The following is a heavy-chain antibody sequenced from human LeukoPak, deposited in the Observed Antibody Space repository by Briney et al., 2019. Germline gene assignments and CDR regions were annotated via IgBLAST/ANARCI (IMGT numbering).Heavy chain of an antibody. V-gene: IGHV3-23*01. CDR1: GFTFSSYA. CDR2: MSDISYTR. J-gene: IGHJ4*02. CDR3: AVEQGNSAYDSVFTSHFDY. Sequence: AGASLRLSCAASGFTFSSYAMSWVRQAPGKGLEWVSAMSDISYTRNYADSVKGRFTISRDNSKNTLYLQMNSLRAEDTAVYYCAVEQGNSAYDSVFTSHFDYWGRGTLVTASS. D-gene: IGHD5-12*01.